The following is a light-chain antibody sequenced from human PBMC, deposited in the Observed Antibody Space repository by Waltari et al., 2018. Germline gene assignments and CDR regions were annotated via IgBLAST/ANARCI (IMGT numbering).Light chain of an antibody. Sequence: EVVMTQSPATLSVSPGERATLSCRASQSVSSNLAWYQQKPGQAPRLLIYGASTRATGIPARFSGSGSGTEFTLTLSSMRSEDFAVYYCQQYNNWRPWTFGQGTKVEIK. V-gene: IGKV3-15*01. CDR2: GAS. J-gene: IGKJ1*01. CDR1: QSVSSN. CDR3: QQYNNWRPWT.